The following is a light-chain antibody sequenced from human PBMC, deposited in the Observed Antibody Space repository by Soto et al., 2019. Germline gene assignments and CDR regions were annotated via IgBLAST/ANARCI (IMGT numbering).Light chain of an antibody. Sequence: DIQMTQSPSTLSSSVGDRVTITCRASQSISSWLAWYKQKPGKAPKLLIYDASSLESGVPSRVRGSGSGTEFTLTISSLKPDDFATYYCQQYNSYSWTFGQGTKVDIK. J-gene: IGKJ1*01. CDR1: QSISSW. CDR2: DAS. CDR3: QQYNSYSWT. V-gene: IGKV1-5*01.